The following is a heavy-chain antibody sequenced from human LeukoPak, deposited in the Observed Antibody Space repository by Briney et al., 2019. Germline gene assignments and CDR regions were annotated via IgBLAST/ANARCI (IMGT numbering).Heavy chain of an antibody. Sequence: PSETLSLTCTVSGGSISSYYWSWIRQPPGKGLEWIGYIYYSGSTNYNPSLKSRVTISVDTSKNQFSLNLTSVTAADTAVYYCARVLFTEEDAFDIWGQGTMVTVSS. V-gene: IGHV4-59*12. CDR2: IYYSGST. J-gene: IGHJ3*02. CDR3: ARVLFTEEDAFDI. CDR1: GGSISSYY.